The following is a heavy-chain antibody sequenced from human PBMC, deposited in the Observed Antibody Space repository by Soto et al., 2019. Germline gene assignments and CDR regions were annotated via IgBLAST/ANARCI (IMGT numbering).Heavy chain of an antibody. J-gene: IGHJ2*01. CDR1: GYTFTSYA. V-gene: IGHV1-3*01. CDR2: INAGNGNT. D-gene: IGHD1-26*01. CDR3: ARGGSLYWYFDL. Sequence: QVQLVQSGAEVKKPGASVKVSCKASGYTFTSYAMHWVRQAPGQRLEWMEWINAGNGNTKYSQKFRGRVTITRDTSASTAYMELSSLRSEDTAVYYCARGGSLYWYFDLWGRGTLVTVSS.